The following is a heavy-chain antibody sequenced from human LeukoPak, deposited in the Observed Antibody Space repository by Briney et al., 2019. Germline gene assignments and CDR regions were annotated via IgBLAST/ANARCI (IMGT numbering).Heavy chain of an antibody. CDR1: GFTFSSYA. Sequence: PGGSLRLSCSASGFTFSSYAMHWVRQAPGKGLEYVSAISSNGGSTYYADSVKGRFTISRDNSKNTLYLQMGSLRAEDMAVYYCARGGTSWSYFDYWGQGTLVTVSS. D-gene: IGHD2-2*01. CDR2: ISSNGGST. CDR3: ARGGTSWSYFDY. J-gene: IGHJ4*02. V-gene: IGHV3-64*02.